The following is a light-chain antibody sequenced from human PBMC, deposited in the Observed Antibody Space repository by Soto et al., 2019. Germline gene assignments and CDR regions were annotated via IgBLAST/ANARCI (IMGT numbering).Light chain of an antibody. CDR2: DAS. V-gene: IGKV3-11*01. J-gene: IGKJ5*01. CDR1: QSVSSY. CDR3: QQRSNWPLT. Sequence: EIVLTQSPGTLSLSPGERATLSCRASQSVSSYLAWYQQKPGQAPRLLIYDASNRATDFPARFSGSGSGTDFTLTISSLEPEDFAVYYCQQRSNWPLTFGQGTRLEIK.